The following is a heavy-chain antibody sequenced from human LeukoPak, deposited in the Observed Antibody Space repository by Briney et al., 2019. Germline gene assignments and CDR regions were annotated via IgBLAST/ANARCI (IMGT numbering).Heavy chain of an antibody. CDR1: GFTFSSYS. CDR2: ISSSSSTI. V-gene: IGHV3-48*01. J-gene: IGHJ6*03. D-gene: IGHD3-10*01. CDR3: ARDTPIRGVISYYYYYMDV. Sequence: GGSLRLSCAASGFTFSSYSMNWVRQAPGKGLEWVSYISSSSSTIYYADSVKGRFTISRDNAKNSLYLQMNSLRAEDTAVYYCARDTPIRGVISYYYYYMDVWGKGTTVTVSS.